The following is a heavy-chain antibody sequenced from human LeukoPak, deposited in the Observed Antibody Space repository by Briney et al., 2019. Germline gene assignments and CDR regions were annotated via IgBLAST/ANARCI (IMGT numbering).Heavy chain of an antibody. CDR3: AKGTCISRRGYRNAFDL. V-gene: IGHV3-23*01. J-gene: IGHJ3*01. CDR1: GFIFNNFA. CDR2: ITNTGART. Sequence: PGGSLRLSCTASGFIFNNFAMSWVRQAPGKGLEWVSTITNTGARTNYADSMKGRFTISRDNSNNTLSLQMNSLRAEDTAIYYCAKGTCISRRGYRNAFDLWGQGTAVTVSS. D-gene: IGHD2-2*01.